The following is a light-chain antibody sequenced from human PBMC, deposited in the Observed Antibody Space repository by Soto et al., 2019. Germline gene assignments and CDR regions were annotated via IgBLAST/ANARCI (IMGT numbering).Light chain of an antibody. V-gene: IGKV3-11*01. CDR3: QQRSNWPLLT. CDR2: DAS. Sequence: EIVLTQSPATLSLSPGERATLSCRASQSVSSYLAWYQQKPGQAPRLLIYDASNRATGIPARLSGSGSGTDFTLTISSLEPEDFAVYYCQQRSNWPLLTFGGGTKVDI. J-gene: IGKJ4*01. CDR1: QSVSSY.